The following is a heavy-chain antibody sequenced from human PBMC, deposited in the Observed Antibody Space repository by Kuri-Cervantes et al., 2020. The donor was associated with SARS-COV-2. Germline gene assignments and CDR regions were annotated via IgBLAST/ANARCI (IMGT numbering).Heavy chain of an antibody. CDR2: IKCDGSEK. CDR3: ARMIPAAIQAFDY. V-gene: IGHV3-52*01. CDR1: GFTFSSSW. Sequence: GGSLRLSCAASGFTFSSSWMHWVCQAPEKGLEWVADIKCDGSEKYYVDSVKGRLTISRDNAKNSLYLQVNSLRAEDTAVYYCARMIPAAIQAFDYWGQGTLVTVSS. J-gene: IGHJ4*02. D-gene: IGHD2-2*02.